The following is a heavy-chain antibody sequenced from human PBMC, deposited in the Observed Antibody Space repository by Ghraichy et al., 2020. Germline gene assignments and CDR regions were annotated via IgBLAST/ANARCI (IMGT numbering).Heavy chain of an antibody. V-gene: IGHV2-5*02. CDR1: GFSLSTSGMG. D-gene: IGHD3-3*01. Sequence: SGPTLVKPTQTLTLTCTFSGFSLSTSGMGVGWIRQPPGKALQWLALIYWDDDKRYSTSLKSRLTITKDTSKNQVVLTMTNMDPVDTATYYCVTDFWSSHSSSGLDYWGQGTLVTVSS. J-gene: IGHJ4*02. CDR2: IYWDDDK. CDR3: VTDFWSSHSSSGLDY.